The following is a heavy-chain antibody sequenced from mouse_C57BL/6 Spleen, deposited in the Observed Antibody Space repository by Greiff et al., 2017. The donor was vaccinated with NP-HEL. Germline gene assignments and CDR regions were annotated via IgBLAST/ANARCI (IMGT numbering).Heavy chain of an antibody. V-gene: IGHV1-52*01. Sequence: QVQLQQPGAELVRPGSSVKLSCKASGYTFTSYWLHWVKQRPIQGLEWIGNIDPSDSETHYNQKFKDKAPLTVHKSSSTAYMQLSSLTSEDSAVYYCAREDYYGSSWFAYWGQGTLVTVSA. CDR2: IDPSDSET. D-gene: IGHD1-1*01. CDR3: AREDYYGSSWFAY. J-gene: IGHJ3*01. CDR1: GYTFTSYW.